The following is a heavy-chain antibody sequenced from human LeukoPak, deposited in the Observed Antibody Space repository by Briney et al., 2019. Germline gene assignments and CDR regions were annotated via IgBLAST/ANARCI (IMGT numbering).Heavy chain of an antibody. V-gene: IGHV3-23*01. D-gene: IGHD2-15*01. CDR2: ITASGDRI. CDR1: GFIFSDYV. J-gene: IGHJ4*02. CDR3: ARRDIVVVVSASDY. Sequence: PGGSLRLSCAASGFIFSDYVMIWVRQAPGKGLEWVSGITASGDRIYYADSVKGRFTMSRDNSKNTVYLQMNSLRVDDTAVYYCARRDIVVVVSASDYWGQGTLVTVSS.